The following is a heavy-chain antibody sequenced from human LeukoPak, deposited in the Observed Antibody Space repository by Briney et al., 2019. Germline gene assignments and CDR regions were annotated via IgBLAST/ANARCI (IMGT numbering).Heavy chain of an antibody. D-gene: IGHD4-23*01. Sequence: SETLSLTCTVSGGSITSYYWSWIRQPPGKGLEWIGYIYYSGSTNYNPSLKSRVTISVDTSKNQISLKLSSVTAEDTAVYYCARDNSVEDTAWWFDPWGQGTLVTVSS. J-gene: IGHJ5*02. CDR1: GGSITSYY. CDR2: IYYSGST. CDR3: ARDNSVEDTAWWFDP. V-gene: IGHV4-59*01.